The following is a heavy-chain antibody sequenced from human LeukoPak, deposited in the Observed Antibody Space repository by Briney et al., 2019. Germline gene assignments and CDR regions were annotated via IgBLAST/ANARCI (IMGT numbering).Heavy chain of an antibody. CDR1: GFTFSSYA. Sequence: GGSLRLSCAASGFTFSSYAMSWVRQAPGKGLEWVSAITGSGGNTYYADSVRGRFTISRDNSKNTLYLQMNSLRDEDTAVYYCAKWGDFDVLTGYYVPDFWGQGTLVTVSS. V-gene: IGHV3-23*01. CDR3: AKWGDFDVLTGYYVPDF. D-gene: IGHD3-9*01. J-gene: IGHJ4*02. CDR2: ITGSGGNT.